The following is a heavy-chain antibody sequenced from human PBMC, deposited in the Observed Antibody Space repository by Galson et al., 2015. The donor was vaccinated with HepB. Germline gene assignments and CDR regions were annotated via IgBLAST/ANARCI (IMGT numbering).Heavy chain of an antibody. Sequence: SCKASGGTLSSYAISWVRQAPGQGLEWMGGIIPIFGTANYAQKFQGRVTITADESTSTAYMVLSSLRSEDTAVYYCARDRSTVQDIWGQGTMVTVSS. J-gene: IGHJ3*02. D-gene: IGHD4-17*01. CDR3: ARDRSTVQDI. CDR2: IIPIFGTA. V-gene: IGHV1-69*01. CDR1: GGTLSSYA.